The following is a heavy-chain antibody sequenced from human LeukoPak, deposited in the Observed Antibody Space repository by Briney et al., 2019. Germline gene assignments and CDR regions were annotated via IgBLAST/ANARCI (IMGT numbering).Heavy chain of an antibody. CDR2: IGSSSSYK. V-gene: IGHV3-21*01. CDR3: ARTGGPQLWLT. D-gene: IGHD5-18*01. Sequence: GGSLRLSCAASGFTFSGYSMNWVRQAPGKGLEWVSSIGSSSSYKYYADSVKGRFTISRDNAKNSLYLQMNSLRAEDTAVYYCARTGGPQLWLTWGQGTLVTVSS. CDR1: GFTFSGYS. J-gene: IGHJ5*02.